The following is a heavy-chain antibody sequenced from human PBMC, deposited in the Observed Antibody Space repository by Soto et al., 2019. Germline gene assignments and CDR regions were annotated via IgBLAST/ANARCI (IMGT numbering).Heavy chain of an antibody. V-gene: IGHV3-7*01. D-gene: IGHD3-10*01. CDR2: IKTDASEK. CDR3: ATDSGYRSGNAVDPYLVC. J-gene: IGHJ2*01. Sequence: EQQLVASGGGLVQPGGSLRLSCAASGFTLRSYWMLWVRQAPGQGLEWLATIKTDASEKKYVDSEKGRFNVFRDNAKNSLYLQMDSLRAEDTAVYDYATDSGYRSGNAVDPYLVCWGRGNLVNVSS. CDR1: GFTLRSYW.